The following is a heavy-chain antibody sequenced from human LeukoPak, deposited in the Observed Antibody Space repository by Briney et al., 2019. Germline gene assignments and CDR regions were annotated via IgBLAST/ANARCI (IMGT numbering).Heavy chain of an antibody. CDR1: GFTFSDYY. Sequence: PGGSLRLSCAGSGFTFSDYYMSWIRQAPGKGLEWVSHISDGGTNISYAESVKGRFTISRDNAKNSLYLQMNSLRAEDTAVYYCARERDGDYLGWYYYYMDVWGKGTTVTVSS. CDR3: ARERDGDYLGWYYYYMDV. D-gene: IGHD4-17*01. V-gene: IGHV3-11*04. J-gene: IGHJ6*03. CDR2: ISDGGTNI.